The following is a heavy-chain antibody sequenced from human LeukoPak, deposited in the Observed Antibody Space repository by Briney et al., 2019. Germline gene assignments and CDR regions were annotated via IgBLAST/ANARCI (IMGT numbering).Heavy chain of an antibody. J-gene: IGHJ4*02. V-gene: IGHV1-2*06. Sequence: ASVKVSCKACGYTFTGYYMHWVRQAPGQGLEWMGRINPNSGGTSYAQKFQGRVTMTRDTSISTAYMELSRLRSDDTAVYYCARAEPRSYFDYWGQGTLVTVSS. CDR1: GYTFTGYY. CDR3: ARAEPRSYFDY. CDR2: INPNSGGT.